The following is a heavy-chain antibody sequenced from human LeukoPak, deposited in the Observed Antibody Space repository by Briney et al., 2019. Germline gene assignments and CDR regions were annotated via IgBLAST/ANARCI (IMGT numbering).Heavy chain of an antibody. V-gene: IGHV1-24*01. CDR2: FDPEDGET. CDR3: ATLCPIVVVPAAKAVVDYFDY. Sequence: ASVKVSCKVSGYTLTELSMHWVRQAPGKGLEWMGGFDPEDGETIYAQKFQGRVTMTEDTSTDTAYMELSSLRSEDTAVYYCATLCPIVVVPAAKAVVDYFDYWGQGTLVTVSS. CDR1: GYTLTELS. J-gene: IGHJ4*02. D-gene: IGHD2-2*01.